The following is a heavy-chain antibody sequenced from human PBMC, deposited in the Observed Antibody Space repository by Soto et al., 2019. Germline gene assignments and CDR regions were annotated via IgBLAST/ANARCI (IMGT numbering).Heavy chain of an antibody. D-gene: IGHD3-22*01. CDR1: GFTFADAW. Sequence: EMQLVESGGGLVKPGGSLRLSCEASGFTFADAWMSWVRQAPVRGLEWVGRIKREADGGTTDYAVLVKGRTTISRDDSKNTLYLQMNSLKTEDTAVYYCTTGLSNGYYNFDYWGQGTPVTVSS. J-gene: IGHJ4*02. CDR3: TTGLSNGYYNFDY. V-gene: IGHV3-15*01. CDR2: IKREADGGTT.